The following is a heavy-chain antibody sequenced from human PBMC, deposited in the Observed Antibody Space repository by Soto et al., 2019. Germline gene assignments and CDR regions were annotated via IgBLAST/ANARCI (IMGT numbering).Heavy chain of an antibody. CDR1: GYTLTELS. J-gene: IGHJ5*02. Sequence: GASVKVSCKVSGYTLTELSMHWVRQAPGKGLEWMGGFDPEDGETIYAQKFQGRVTMTEDTSTDTAYMELSSLRSEDTAVYYCATRSSSWYFFWFDPWGQGTLVTVSS. CDR3: ATRSSSWYFFWFDP. D-gene: IGHD6-13*01. V-gene: IGHV1-24*01. CDR2: FDPEDGET.